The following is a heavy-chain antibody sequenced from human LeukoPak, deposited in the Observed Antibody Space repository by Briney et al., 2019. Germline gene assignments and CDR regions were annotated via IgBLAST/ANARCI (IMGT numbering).Heavy chain of an antibody. J-gene: IGHJ4*02. CDR2: ISSSSSYI. CDR1: GFTFSSYS. V-gene: IGHV3-21*04. D-gene: IGHD6-25*01. Sequence: GGSLRLSCAASGFTFSSYSMNWVRQAPGKGLEWVSSISSSSSYIYYADSVKGRFTISRDNAKNSLYLQMNSLRAEDTAVYYCARDLASGYYFDYWGQGTLVTVSS. CDR3: ARDLASGYYFDY.